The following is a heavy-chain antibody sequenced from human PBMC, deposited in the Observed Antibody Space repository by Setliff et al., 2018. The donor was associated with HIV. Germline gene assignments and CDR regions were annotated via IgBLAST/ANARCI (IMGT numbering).Heavy chain of an antibody. CDR3: ARDRGGLCTGGKCKFDGIHYYYLDV. CDR1: GDSLSRSTSY. J-gene: IGHJ6*03. D-gene: IGHD2-8*02. CDR2: VYTTGDT. Sequence: ASETLSLTCSVSGDSLSRSTSYWTWIRQPAGKGLEWIGHVYTTGDTDYNPSLKSRVTISLVPSKNQFSLDLISVTAADTAVYYCARDRGGLCTGGKCKFDGIHYYYLDVWGKGTTVTVSS. V-gene: IGHV4-61*09.